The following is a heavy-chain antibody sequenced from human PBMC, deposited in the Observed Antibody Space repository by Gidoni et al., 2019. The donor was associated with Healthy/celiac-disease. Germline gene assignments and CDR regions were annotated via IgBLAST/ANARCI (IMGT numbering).Heavy chain of an antibody. CDR1: GFSLSNARRG. J-gene: IGHJ6*03. CDR3: ARIAARPVYYYDMDV. CDR2: IFSNDEK. D-gene: IGHD6-6*01. Sequence: QVTLTESGPVLVKPTETLTLTCTVSGFSLSNARRGVSWIRQPPGKALEWLAHIFSNDEKSYCTSLKRRLTISKDTSKSQVFLTMTNMDPGDTATYYCARIAARPVYYYDMDVWGKGTTVTVSS. V-gene: IGHV2-26*01.